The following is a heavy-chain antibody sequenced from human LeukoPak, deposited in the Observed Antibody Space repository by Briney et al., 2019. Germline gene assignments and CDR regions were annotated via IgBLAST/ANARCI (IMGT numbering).Heavy chain of an antibody. D-gene: IGHD6-19*01. V-gene: IGHV4-34*01. CDR3: ARVPRPYRSGWYAQRGPYYFDY. J-gene: IGHJ4*02. CDR2: INHSGST. Sequence: PETLSLTCAVYGGSFSGYYWSWIRQPPGKGLEWIGEINHSGSTNYNPSLKSRVTISVDTSKNQFSLKLSSVTAADTAVYYCARVPRPYRSGWYAQRGPYYFDYWGQGTLVTVSS. CDR1: GGSFSGYY.